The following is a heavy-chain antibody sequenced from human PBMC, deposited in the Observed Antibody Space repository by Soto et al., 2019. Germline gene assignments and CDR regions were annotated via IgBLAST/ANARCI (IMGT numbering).Heavy chain of an antibody. CDR3: ARSYYYDSSGYYLYYYYGMDG. Sequence: SETLSLTCTVSGGSISSYYWSWIRQPPGKGLEWIGYIYYSGSTNYNPSLKSRVTISVDTSKNQFSLKLSSVTAADTAVYYCARSYYYDSSGYYLYYYYGMDGWGQGNTVTVSS. CDR1: GGSISSYY. CDR2: IYYSGST. J-gene: IGHJ6*02. D-gene: IGHD3-22*01. V-gene: IGHV4-59*01.